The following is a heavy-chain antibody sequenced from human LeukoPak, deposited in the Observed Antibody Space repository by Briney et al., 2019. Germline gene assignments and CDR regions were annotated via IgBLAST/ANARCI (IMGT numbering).Heavy chain of an antibody. J-gene: IGHJ4*02. CDR3: ARHVHVSMIVVILSDYFDY. CDR2: ISHTGGI. V-gene: IGHV4-34*01. Sequence: PSETLPLTCAVYGGSFSGHSWSWIRQAPGKGLEWIGEISHTGGINYNPSLKSRVTISADTSKNQFSLRLTSVTAADTAVYYCARHVHVSMIVVILSDYFDYWGRGTLVSVSS. CDR1: GGSFSGHS. D-gene: IGHD3-22*01.